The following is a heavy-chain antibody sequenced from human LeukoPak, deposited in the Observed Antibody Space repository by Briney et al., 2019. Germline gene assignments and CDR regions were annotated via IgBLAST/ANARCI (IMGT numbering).Heavy chain of an antibody. D-gene: IGHD4-23*01. CDR1: GFTFSDYW. CDR3: ARDTYGGFDY. CDR2: IKQDGSEK. Sequence: GGSLTLSCAASGFTFSDYWMGWVRQAPGKGLECVASIKQDGSEKYYVDSVKGRFTIFRDNTNNSLFLQMHSLRAEDTAVYYCARDTYGGFDYWGQGTLVTVSS. J-gene: IGHJ4*02. V-gene: IGHV3-7*04.